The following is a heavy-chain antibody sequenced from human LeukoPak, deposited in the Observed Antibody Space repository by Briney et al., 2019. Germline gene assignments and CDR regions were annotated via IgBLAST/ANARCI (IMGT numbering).Heavy chain of an antibody. CDR1: GGSFSGYY. CDR3: AIFSDCGAGSCPNDY. CDR2: INHSGST. V-gene: IGHV4-34*01. D-gene: IGHD2-15*01. Sequence: SETLSLTCAVYGGSFSGYYWSWIRQPPGKGLEWIGEINHSGSTNYNQSLKSRVTISVDTSKNQFSLKLTSVTAADTAVYYCAIFSDCGAGSCPNDYWGQGTLVTVSS. J-gene: IGHJ4*02.